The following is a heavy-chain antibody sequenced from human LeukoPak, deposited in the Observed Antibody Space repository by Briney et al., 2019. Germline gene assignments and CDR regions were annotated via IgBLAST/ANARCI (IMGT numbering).Heavy chain of an antibody. CDR2: IYYSGST. CDR3: ARITMVRGVIYYYYGMDV. CDR1: GGSISSYY. V-gene: IGHV4-59*01. Sequence: SETLSLTCTVSGGSISSYYWSWIRQPPGKGLEWIGYIYYSGSTNYNPSLKSRVTISVDTSKNQFSLKLSSVTAADTAVYYCARITMVRGVIYYYYGMDVWGQGTTVTVSS. J-gene: IGHJ6*02. D-gene: IGHD3-10*01.